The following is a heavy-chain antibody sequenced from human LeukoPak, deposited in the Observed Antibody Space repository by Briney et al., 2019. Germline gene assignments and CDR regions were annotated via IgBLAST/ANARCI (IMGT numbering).Heavy chain of an antibody. Sequence: PGGSLRLSCAASGFTFSNAWMNWVRQAPGKGLEWVGRIKSKTDGGTTDYAAPVKGRFTISRDDSKNTLYLQMNSLKTEDTAVYYCTTGDADYYYGMDVWGKGTTVTVSS. CDR2: IKSKTDGGTT. CDR3: TTGDADYYYGMDV. V-gene: IGHV3-15*01. CDR1: GFTFSNAW. J-gene: IGHJ6*04.